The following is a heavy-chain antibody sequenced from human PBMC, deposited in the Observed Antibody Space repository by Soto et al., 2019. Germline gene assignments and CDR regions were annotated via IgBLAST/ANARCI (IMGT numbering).Heavy chain of an antibody. V-gene: IGHV1-3*01. CDR2: INAGNGNT. CDR1: GYTFTSYA. Sequence: QVQLVQSGAEVKKPGASVKVSCKASGYTFTSYAMHWVRQAPGQRLEWMGWINAGNGNTKYSQKFQVRVTITKDTSATTAYMELSSLRSEDTAVYYCARDLGGWPVYWGQGTLVTVSS. J-gene: IGHJ4*02. CDR3: ARDLGGWPVY. D-gene: IGHD2-15*01.